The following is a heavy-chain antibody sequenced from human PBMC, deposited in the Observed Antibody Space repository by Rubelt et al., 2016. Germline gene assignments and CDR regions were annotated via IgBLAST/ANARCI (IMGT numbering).Heavy chain of an antibody. J-gene: IGHJ4*02. Sequence: EVQLVESGGGLVQPGGSLRLSCAASGFTFSSYSMNWVRRAPGKGLEWVGRIQSKTDGGTTEYAAPVKGRFTISRDDSKNTLYLQMNSLKNEDTAVYYCTTLASRGICDYWGQGILVTVSS. D-gene: IGHD6-6*01. CDR2: IQSKTDGGTT. CDR1: GFTFSSYS. CDR3: TTLASRGICDY. V-gene: IGHV3-15*01.